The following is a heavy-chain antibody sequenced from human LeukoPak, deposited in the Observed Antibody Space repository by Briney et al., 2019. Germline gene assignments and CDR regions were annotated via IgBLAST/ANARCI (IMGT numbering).Heavy chain of an antibody. CDR2: IWYDGSNK. J-gene: IGHJ4*02. Sequence: GGSLRLSCAASGFTFSSYGMHWVRQAPGKGLEWVAVIWYDGSNKYYADSVKGRFTISGDNSKNTLYLQMNSLRAEDTAVYYCARESEDYYDSSGYYPPFDYWGQGTLVTVSS. V-gene: IGHV3-33*01. CDR3: ARESEDYYDSSGYYPPFDY. D-gene: IGHD3-22*01. CDR1: GFTFSSYG.